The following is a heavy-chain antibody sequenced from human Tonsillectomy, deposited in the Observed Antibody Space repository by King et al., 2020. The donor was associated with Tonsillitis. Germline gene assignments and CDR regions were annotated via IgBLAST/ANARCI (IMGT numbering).Heavy chain of an antibody. CDR3: ARPSSSWSDDWCFDL. CDR2: IYHSGTT. CDR1: GYSISSGYY. J-gene: IGHJ2*01. Sequence: VQLQESGPGLVKPSETLSLTCAVSGYSISSGYYWGWIRQPPGKGLEWIGSIYHSGTTYYNPSLKSRATISVDTSKNQFSLRLSSVTAADTAVYYCARPSSSWSDDWCFDLWGRGTLVTVSS. V-gene: IGHV4-38-2*01. D-gene: IGHD6-13*01.